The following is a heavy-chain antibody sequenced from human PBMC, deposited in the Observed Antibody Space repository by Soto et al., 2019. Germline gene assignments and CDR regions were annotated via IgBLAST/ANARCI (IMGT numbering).Heavy chain of an antibody. CDR2: ISSSSSYI. Sequence: GGSLRLSCAASGFTFSSYSMNWVRQAPGKGLEWVSSISSSSSYIYYADSVKGRFTISRDNAKNSLYLQMNSLRAEDTAVYYCARIRDYCSGGSCNKFDYWGQGTLVTVSS. CDR1: GFTFSSYS. CDR3: ARIRDYCSGGSCNKFDY. V-gene: IGHV3-21*01. J-gene: IGHJ4*02. D-gene: IGHD2-15*01.